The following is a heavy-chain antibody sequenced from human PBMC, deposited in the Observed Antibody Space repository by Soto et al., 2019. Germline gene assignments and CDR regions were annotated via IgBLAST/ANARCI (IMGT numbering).Heavy chain of an antibody. Sequence: ASVKVSCKASGYTFTTYDINWVRQAAGQGLEWMGWINPNNGNAAYAQKFQGRVTMTRNTSARTAYMELSSLRSEDTAVYYRARVAAPVTISGVVIIPNWFDPWGQGNLVTVS. D-gene: IGHD3-3*01. CDR1: GYTFTTYD. CDR3: ARVAAPVTISGVVIIPNWFDP. J-gene: IGHJ5*02. CDR2: INPNNGNA. V-gene: IGHV1-8*01.